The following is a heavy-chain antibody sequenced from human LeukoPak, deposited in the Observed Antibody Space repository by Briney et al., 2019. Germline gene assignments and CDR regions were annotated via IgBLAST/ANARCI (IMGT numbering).Heavy chain of an antibody. CDR2: MNPNSGNT. V-gene: IGHV1-8*01. D-gene: IGHD2-15*01. CDR1: GYTFTSYD. J-gene: IGHJ5*02. CDR3: ARGERGGSLVDP. Sequence: ASVKVSCKASGYTFTSYDINWVRQATGQGLEWMGWMNPNSGNTGYARKFQGRVTMTRNTSITTAYMELSSLRSEDTAVYYCARGERGGSLVDPWGQGTLVTVSS.